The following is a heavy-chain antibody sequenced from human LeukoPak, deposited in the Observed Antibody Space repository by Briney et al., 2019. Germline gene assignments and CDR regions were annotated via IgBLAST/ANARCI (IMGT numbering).Heavy chain of an antibody. D-gene: IGHD6-19*01. V-gene: IGHV1-2*02. CDR2: INPNSGGT. CDR1: GYTFTGYY. CDR3: ARDRGYSSGPDPNWFDP. Sequence: ASVKVSCKASGYTFTGYYTHWVRQAPGQGLEWMGWINPNSGGTNYAQKFQGRVTMTRDTSISTAYMELSRLRSDDTAVYYCARDRGYSSGPDPNWFDPWGQGTLVTVSS. J-gene: IGHJ5*02.